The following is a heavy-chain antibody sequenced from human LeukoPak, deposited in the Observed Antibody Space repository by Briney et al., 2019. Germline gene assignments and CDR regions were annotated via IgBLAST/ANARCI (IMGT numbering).Heavy chain of an antibody. CDR1: GDSISSSSYY. CDR3: ARRLYCGKTFDY. V-gene: IGHV4-39*01. CDR2: IYYSGST. D-gene: IGHD2-21*02. J-gene: IGHJ4*02. Sequence: NSSETLSLTCTVSGDSISSSSYYWGWIRQPPGKGLEWIGSIYYSGSTYYNPSLKGRVTISVDTSKNQFSLKLSSVTAADTAVYYCARRLYCGKTFDYWGQGTLVTVSS.